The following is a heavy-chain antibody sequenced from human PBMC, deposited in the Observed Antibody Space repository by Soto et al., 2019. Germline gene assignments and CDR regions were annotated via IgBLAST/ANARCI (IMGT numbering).Heavy chain of an antibody. CDR2: ISYDGSNK. J-gene: IGHJ4*02. CDR3: ARDNGRLRFLEWLSSTFDY. Sequence: QVQLVESGGGVVQPGRSLRLSCAASGFTFSSYAMHWVRQAPGKGLEWVAVISYDGSNKYYADSVKGRFTISRDNSKNTLYLQMNSLGAEDTAGYYCARDNGRLRFLEWLSSTFDYRGQGSLVTVSS. V-gene: IGHV3-30-3*01. D-gene: IGHD3-3*01. CDR1: GFTFSSYA.